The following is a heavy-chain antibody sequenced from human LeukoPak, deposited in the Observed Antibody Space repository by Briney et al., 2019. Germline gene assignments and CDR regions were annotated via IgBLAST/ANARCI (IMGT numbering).Heavy chain of an antibody. CDR1: GGTFSSYA. V-gene: IGHV1-69*13. CDR2: IIPIFGTA. D-gene: IGHD3-9*01. CDR3: AREDDILTGPPNWFDP. J-gene: IGHJ5*02. Sequence: SVKVSCKASGGTFSSYAISWVRQAPGQGLEWMGGIIPIFGTANYAQKFQGRVTITADESTSTAYMELSSLRSEDTAVYYCAREDDILTGPPNWFDPWGQGTLVTVSS.